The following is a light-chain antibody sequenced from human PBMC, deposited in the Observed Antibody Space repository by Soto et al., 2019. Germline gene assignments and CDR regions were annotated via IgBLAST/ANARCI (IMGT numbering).Light chain of an antibody. CDR2: DAS. V-gene: IGKV3-20*01. Sequence: EIVLTQSPGTLSLSPGERATLSCRASQSISSTYLTWYHQKPGQAPRLLIYDASRRATGIPDRFSGSGSGTDFSLTISRLEPEDFAVYYCQHYDSARWTFGLGTKVESK. CDR1: QSISSTY. J-gene: IGKJ1*01. CDR3: QHYDSARWT.